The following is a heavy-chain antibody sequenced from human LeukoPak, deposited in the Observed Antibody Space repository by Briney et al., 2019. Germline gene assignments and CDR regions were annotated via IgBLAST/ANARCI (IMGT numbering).Heavy chain of an antibody. D-gene: IGHD2-8*01. CDR1: GGSISTYY. CDR3: ARAYGRNYYYYMDV. CDR2: IYHSGST. Sequence: PSETLSLTCTVSGGSISTYYWSWIRQPPGKGLEWIGYIYHSGSTKYNPSLKSRVTISVDTSQNQFSLKLSSVTAADTAVYYCARAYGRNYYYYMDVWGKGTTVTISS. J-gene: IGHJ6*03. V-gene: IGHV4-59*01.